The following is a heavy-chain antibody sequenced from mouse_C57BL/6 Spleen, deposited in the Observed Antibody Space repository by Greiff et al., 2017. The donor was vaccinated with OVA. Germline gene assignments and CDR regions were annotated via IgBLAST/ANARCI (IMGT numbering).Heavy chain of an antibody. CDR1: GFTFSDYG. Sequence: EVKLVESGGGLLKPGGSLKLSCAASGFTFSDYGMHWVRQAPEKGLEWVAYISSGSSTIYYADTVKGRFTISRDNAKNTLFLQMTSLRSEDTAMYYCARDYGSSYDYWGQGTTLTVSS. CDR3: ARDYGSSYDY. J-gene: IGHJ2*01. CDR2: ISSGSSTI. D-gene: IGHD1-1*01. V-gene: IGHV5-17*01.